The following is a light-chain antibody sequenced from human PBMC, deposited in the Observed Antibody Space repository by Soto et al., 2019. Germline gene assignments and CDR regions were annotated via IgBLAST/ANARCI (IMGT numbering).Light chain of an antibody. Sequence: QSVLTQPPSVSGAPGQRVTIYCTESSSNIGAGYDVHWYQQLPGTAPKLLIYGNSNRPSGVPDRFSGSKSGTSASLAITGLQAEDEADYYCQSYDSSLSGGVFGGGTKLTVL. V-gene: IGLV1-40*01. CDR1: SSNIGAGYD. J-gene: IGLJ3*02. CDR3: QSYDSSLSGGV. CDR2: GNS.